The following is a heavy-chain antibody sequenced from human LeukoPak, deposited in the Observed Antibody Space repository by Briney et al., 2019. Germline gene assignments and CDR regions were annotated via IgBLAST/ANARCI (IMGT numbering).Heavy chain of an antibody. D-gene: IGHD3-9*01. CDR1: GGSISRYY. J-gene: IGHJ4*02. CDR2: IYSTGST. CDR3: ASSGVNYDILTGSINGFNY. V-gene: IGHV4-59*08. Sequence: PSETLSLTCTVSGGSISRYYWSWIRQPPGKGLEWIGYIYSTGSTNSNPSLKSRVTISVDTSKNQFSLKLSSVTAADTAVYYCASSGVNYDILTGSINGFNYWGQGTLVTVSS.